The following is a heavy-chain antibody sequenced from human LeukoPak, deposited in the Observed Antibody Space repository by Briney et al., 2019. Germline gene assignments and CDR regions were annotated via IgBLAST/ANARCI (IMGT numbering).Heavy chain of an antibody. D-gene: IGHD2-2*01. CDR1: GFTFSSYG. CDR3: AKDERLEVVVPAAIDLFDY. Sequence: GGSLRLSCAASGFTFSSYGMHWVRQAPGKGLEWVAVISYDGSNKYYADSAKGRFTISRDNSKNALYLQMNSLRAEDTAVYYCAKDERLEVVVPAAIDLFDYWGQGTLVTASS. J-gene: IGHJ4*02. CDR2: ISYDGSNK. V-gene: IGHV3-30*18.